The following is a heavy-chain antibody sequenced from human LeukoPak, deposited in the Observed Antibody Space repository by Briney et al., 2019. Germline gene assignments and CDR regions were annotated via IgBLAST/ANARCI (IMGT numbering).Heavy chain of an antibody. CDR2: ISSSSSYI. D-gene: IGHD1-26*01. J-gene: IGHJ4*02. Sequence: GGSLRLSCAPSGFTFSSYSMNWVRQAPGKGLEWVSSISSSSSYIYYADSVKGRFTISRDNAKNSLYLQMNSLRAEDTAVYYCARDGIVGATGYYFDYWGQGTLVTVSS. CDR1: GFTFSSYS. V-gene: IGHV3-21*01. CDR3: ARDGIVGATGYYFDY.